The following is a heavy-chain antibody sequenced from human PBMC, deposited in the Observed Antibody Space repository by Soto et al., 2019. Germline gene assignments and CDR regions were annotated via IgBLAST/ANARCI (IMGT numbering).Heavy chain of an antibody. V-gene: IGHV4-4*02. Sequence: SETLSLTCAVSGGSISSSNWWSGVRQPPGKGLEWIGEIYHSGSTNYNPSLKSRVTISVDKSKNQFSLKLSSVTAADTAVYYCARDLRIAVAGYYYYYCMDVWGQGTTVTVSS. CDR2: IYHSGST. D-gene: IGHD6-19*01. CDR1: GGSISSSNW. CDR3: ARDLRIAVAGYYYYYCMDV. J-gene: IGHJ6*02.